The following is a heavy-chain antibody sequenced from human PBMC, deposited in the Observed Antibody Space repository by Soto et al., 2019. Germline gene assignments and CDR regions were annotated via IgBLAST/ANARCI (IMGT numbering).Heavy chain of an antibody. CDR1: GYTFTSYG. CDR3: AREGSMTMVRGAYPRYYYYGMDV. J-gene: IGHJ6*02. CDR2: ISAFNGYT. D-gene: IGHD3-10*01. Sequence: ASVKVSCKASGYTFTSYGISWVRQAPGQGLEWMGRISAFNGYTNYAQKLQGRVTMTTDTSTSTAYMELRSLRSDDTAVYYCAREGSMTMVRGAYPRYYYYGMDVWGQGTMVTVSS. V-gene: IGHV1-18*01.